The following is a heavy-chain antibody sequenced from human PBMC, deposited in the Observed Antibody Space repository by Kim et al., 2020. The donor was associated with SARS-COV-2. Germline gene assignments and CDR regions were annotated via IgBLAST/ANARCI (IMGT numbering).Heavy chain of an antibody. CDR3: VKDFSIAARNDY. D-gene: IGHD6-6*01. V-gene: IGHV3-64D*06. Sequence: YYADSVKGRFTISRDNSKNTLYLQMSSLRAEDTAVYYCVKDFSIAARNDYWGQGTLVTVSS. J-gene: IGHJ4*02.